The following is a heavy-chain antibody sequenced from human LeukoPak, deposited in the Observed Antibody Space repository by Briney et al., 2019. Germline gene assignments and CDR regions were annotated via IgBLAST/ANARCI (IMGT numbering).Heavy chain of an antibody. J-gene: IGHJ4*02. D-gene: IGHD4-23*01. Sequence: PGGSLRLSCAASGFTFNSYAMSWVRQAPGKGLEWVSAISGSGGSTYYADSVKGRFTISRHNSKNTLYLQMNSLRAEDTAVYYCAKDTAILDYGGNSGFDYWGQGTLVTVSS. CDR1: GFTFNSYA. V-gene: IGHV3-23*01. CDR2: ISGSGGST. CDR3: AKDTAILDYGGNSGFDY.